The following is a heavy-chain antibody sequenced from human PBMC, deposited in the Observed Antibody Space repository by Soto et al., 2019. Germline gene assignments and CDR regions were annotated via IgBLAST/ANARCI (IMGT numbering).Heavy chain of an antibody. CDR3: ARGGVPRY. J-gene: IGHJ4*02. CDR2: ISNSGNTI. D-gene: IGHD3-10*01. CDR1: GFTFSSYE. Sequence: PGWSLRLSCAASGFTFSSYEMNWVRQAPGQGLEWISYISNSGNTIYYADSVEGRFTISRNNAENSLYLQMNSLRAEDTAVYYCARGGVPRYWGQGTLVTVSS. V-gene: IGHV3-48*03.